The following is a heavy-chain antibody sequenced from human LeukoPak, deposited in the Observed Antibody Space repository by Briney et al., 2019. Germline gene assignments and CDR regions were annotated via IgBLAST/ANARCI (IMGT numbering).Heavy chain of an antibody. CDR1: GFTFSTYG. Sequence: LRLSCAASGFTFSTYGMSWVRQAPGKGLEWIGYIYHSGSTYYNPSLKSRVTISVDRSKNQFSLKLSSVTAADTAVYYCARVTMPPGGWGNRRYYFDYWGQGTLVTVSS. D-gene: IGHD2-2*01. J-gene: IGHJ4*02. CDR3: ARVTMPPGGWGNRRYYFDY. CDR2: IYHSGST. V-gene: IGHV4-30-2*01.